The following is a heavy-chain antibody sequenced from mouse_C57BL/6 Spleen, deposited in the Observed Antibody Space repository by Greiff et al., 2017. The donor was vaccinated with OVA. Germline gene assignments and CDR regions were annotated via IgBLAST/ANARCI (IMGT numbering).Heavy chain of an antibody. D-gene: IGHD2-5*01. CDR1: GYTFTSYW. CDR3: AGGYSNSWLAY. Sequence: QVPLQQPGTELVKPGASVKLSCKASGYTFTSYWMHWVKPRPGQGLEWIGNINPSNGGTNYNEKFKSKATMTVDQSSHTAYMQRSSLTSEDSAVYYCAGGYSNSWLAYWGKGTLVTVSA. CDR2: INPSNGGT. J-gene: IGHJ3*01. V-gene: IGHV1-53*01.